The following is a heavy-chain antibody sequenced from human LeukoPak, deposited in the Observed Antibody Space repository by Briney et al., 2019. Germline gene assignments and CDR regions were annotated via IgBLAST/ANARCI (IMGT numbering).Heavy chain of an antibody. V-gene: IGHV3-7*01. CDR1: GFTFSSYS. J-gene: IGHJ4*02. D-gene: IGHD1-26*01. CDR3: ARDKIVGATHFDY. CDR2: IQQDGSEK. Sequence: TGGSLRLSCAASGFTFSSYSMNWVRQAPGKGLEWVANIQQDGSEKYYVDSVKGRFTISRDNAKNSLYLQMNSLRAEDTAVYYCARDKIVGATHFDYWGQGTLVTVSS.